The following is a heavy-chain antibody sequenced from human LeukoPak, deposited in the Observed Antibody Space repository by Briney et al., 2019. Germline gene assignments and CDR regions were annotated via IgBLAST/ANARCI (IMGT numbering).Heavy chain of an antibody. CDR2: ISTNNGDT. D-gene: IGHD1-1*01. V-gene: IGHV1-18*01. J-gene: IGHJ4*02. Sequence: ASVKVSCKASGYTFTSNGISWVRQAPGQGLEWMGWISTNNGDTKYGKKFQGRVIMTTDTSTSTTYMEVRSLRSDDTAVYYCARDDDHNPLVHWGQGTLVTVSS. CDR1: GYTFTSNG. CDR3: ARDDDHNPLVH.